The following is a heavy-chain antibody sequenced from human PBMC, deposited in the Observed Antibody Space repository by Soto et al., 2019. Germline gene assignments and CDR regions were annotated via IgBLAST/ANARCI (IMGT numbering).Heavy chain of an antibody. J-gene: IGHJ4*02. Sequence: QITLKESGPTLVKTTQTLTLTCTFSGFSLSTSGVGVGWIRQPPGKALEWLALIYWDDDKRYSPSLKSRLTITKDTSKHQVVLTMTNMDPVDTATYYCTSHSSWYSDYWCQGTLVTGSS. CDR3: TSHSSWYSDY. D-gene: IGHD6-13*01. CDR1: GFSLSTSGVG. V-gene: IGHV2-5*02. CDR2: IYWDDDK.